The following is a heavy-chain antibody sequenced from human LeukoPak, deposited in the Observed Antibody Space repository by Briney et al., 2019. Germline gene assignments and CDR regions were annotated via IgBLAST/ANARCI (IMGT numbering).Heavy chain of an antibody. Sequence: GSSVKLSCSSSVGTFSSYAISWVRQAPGQGLEWMGGIIPFLGTANYAQKSQGRVPITADKSTSTAYMELSSLGSEDPAVYYCARYRVVELGVDNGFDTWGHGTMVTVSS. V-gene: IGHV1-69*06. D-gene: IGHD1-1*01. CDR3: ARYRVVELGVDNGFDT. J-gene: IGHJ3*02. CDR2: IIPFLGTA. CDR1: VGTFSSYA.